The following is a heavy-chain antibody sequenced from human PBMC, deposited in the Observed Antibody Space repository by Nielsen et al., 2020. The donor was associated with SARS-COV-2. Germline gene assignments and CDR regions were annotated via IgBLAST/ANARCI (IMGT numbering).Heavy chain of an antibody. J-gene: IGHJ6*02. Sequence: GESLKISCAASGFTFSSYSMNWVRQAPGKGLEWVSYISSSSSTIYYADSVKGQFTISRDNAKNSLYLQMNSLRAEDTAVYYCAGAHTRRYFDWFYYGMDVWGQGTTVTVSS. V-gene: IGHV3-48*04. CDR3: AGAHTRRYFDWFYYGMDV. D-gene: IGHD3-9*01. CDR2: ISSSSSTI. CDR1: GFTFSSYS.